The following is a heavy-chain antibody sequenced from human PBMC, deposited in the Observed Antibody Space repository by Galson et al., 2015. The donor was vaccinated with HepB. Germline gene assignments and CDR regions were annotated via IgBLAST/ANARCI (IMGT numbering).Heavy chain of an antibody. V-gene: IGHV3-30*18. J-gene: IGHJ6*03. D-gene: IGHD3-10*01. Sequence: SLRLSCAASGFTFSSYGMHWVRQAPGKGLEWVAVISYDGSNKYYADSVKGRFTISRDNSKNTLYLQMNSLRAEDTAVYYCAKDFGRGSHYYYMDVWGKGTTVTVSS. CDR1: GFTFSSYG. CDR2: ISYDGSNK. CDR3: AKDFGRGSHYYYMDV.